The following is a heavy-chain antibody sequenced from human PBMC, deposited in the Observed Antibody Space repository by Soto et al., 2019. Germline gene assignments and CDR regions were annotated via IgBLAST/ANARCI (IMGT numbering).Heavy chain of an antibody. Sequence: SETLSLTCAVYGGSFSGYYWSWIRQPPGKGLEWIGEINHSGSTNYNPSLKSRVTISVDTSKNQFSLKLSSVTAADMAVYYCARERVATVIRYYYYGMDVWGQGTTVTVSS. CDR3: ARERVATVIRYYYYGMDV. D-gene: IGHD4-17*01. CDR2: INHSGST. CDR1: GGSFSGYY. J-gene: IGHJ6*02. V-gene: IGHV4-34*01.